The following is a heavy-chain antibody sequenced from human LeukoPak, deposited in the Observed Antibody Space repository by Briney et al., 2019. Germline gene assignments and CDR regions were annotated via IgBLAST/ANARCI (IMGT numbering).Heavy chain of an antibody. CDR1: GFSLSTYF. CDR2: ITNSGRST. CDR3: AREASGYYHVFDS. V-gene: IGHV3-11*04. J-gene: IGHJ4*02. D-gene: IGHD3-3*01. Sequence: GGSLRLSCEASGFSLSTYFISWIRQAPGKGLEWASYITNSGRSTKYADAVKGRFTISRDNTKQSVYLEMTDLRAEDTAVYYCAREASGYYHVFDSWGQGTLVTVSS.